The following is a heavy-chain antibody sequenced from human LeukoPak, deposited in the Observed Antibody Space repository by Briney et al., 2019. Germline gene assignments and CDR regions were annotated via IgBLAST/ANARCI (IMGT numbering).Heavy chain of an antibody. V-gene: IGHV3-21*01. CDR3: ARGGGSYYVVN. CDR2: ISSSSSYI. D-gene: IGHD1-26*01. CDR1: GFTFSSYS. J-gene: IGHJ4*02. Sequence: GGSLRLSCAASGFTFSSYSMNWVRQAPGKGLEWVSSISSSSSYIYYADSVKGRFTISRDNAKNSLYLQMNNLRAEDTAVYYCARGGGSYYVVNWGQGTLVTVSS.